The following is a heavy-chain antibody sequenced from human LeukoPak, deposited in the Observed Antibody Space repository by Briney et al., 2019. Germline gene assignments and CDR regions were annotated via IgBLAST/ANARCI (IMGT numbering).Heavy chain of an antibody. CDR2: ISYDGSNK. D-gene: IGHD3-22*01. CDR1: GFTFSSYA. Sequence: GGSLRLSCAASGFTFSSYAMHWVRQAPGKGLEWVAVISYDGSNKYYADSVKGRFTISRDNSKNTLYLQMNSLRAEDTAVYYCARDRYYYDSSGYYSPPYWGQGTLVTVSS. CDR3: ARDRYYYDSSGYYSPPY. V-gene: IGHV3-30-3*01. J-gene: IGHJ4*02.